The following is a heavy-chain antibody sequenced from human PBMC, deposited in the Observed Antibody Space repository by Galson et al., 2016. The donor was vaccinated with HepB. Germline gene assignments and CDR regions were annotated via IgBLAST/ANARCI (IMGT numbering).Heavy chain of an antibody. CDR1: AFTVSTNY. J-gene: IGHJ6*04. D-gene: IGHD3-3*01. CDR3: ARDKAAGYDFWSGYFTQTYGMDV. V-gene: IGHV3-66*02. Sequence: SLRLSCAASAFTVSTNYMRWVRQAPGKGLEWVSVIYSGGSTYYADSVKGRFTISRDNSKNTLYLQMNSLRVEDTAVYYCARDKAAGYDFWSGYFTQTYGMDVWGKGTTVTVSS. CDR2: IYSGGST.